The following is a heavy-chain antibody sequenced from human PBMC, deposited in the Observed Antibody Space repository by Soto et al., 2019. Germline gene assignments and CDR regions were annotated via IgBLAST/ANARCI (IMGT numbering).Heavy chain of an antibody. Sequence: ASVKVSCKASGYTFTTYYINWVLQAPGQGLEWMGWMNPNRTNTGYAEKFQGRVSMTRDMSISTAYMELSSLTSDDTAVYYCVRGGFLSHDHVIIAPATLGFDPWGQGTLVTVSS. V-gene: IGHV1-8*01. CDR2: MNPNRTNT. CDR1: GYTFTTYY. D-gene: IGHD2-2*01. CDR3: VRGGFLSHDHVIIAPATLGFDP. J-gene: IGHJ5*02.